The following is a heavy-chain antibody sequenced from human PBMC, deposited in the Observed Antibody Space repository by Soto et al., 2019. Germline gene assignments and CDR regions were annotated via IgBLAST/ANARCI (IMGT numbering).Heavy chain of an antibody. CDR3: AVGFHWFDS. V-gene: IGHV3-7*01. CDR2: IKYDGGEQ. Sequence: QLVESGGGLVQPGGSLRISCAASGFTFGNFWMSWVRQAPGKGLDWVANIKYDGGEQNYVDSVKGRFTISRDNAKNSLYLQMNSLRAEDTAVYYCAVGFHWFDSWGQGSLVTVSS. J-gene: IGHJ5*01. CDR1: GFTFGNFW.